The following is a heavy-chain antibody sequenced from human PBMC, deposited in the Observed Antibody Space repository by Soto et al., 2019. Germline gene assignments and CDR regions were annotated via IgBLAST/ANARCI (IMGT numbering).Heavy chain of an antibody. CDR1: GFTVSSNY. Sequence: RRLSCAASGFTVSSNYLSWVRQAPGKGLEWVSVIFSADNTHYADCVKGRFTISRDNSKNTVFLQMNSLRAEDTAVYYCAITGAGYYIVWGQGTPVTVSS. D-gene: IGHD3-3*01. CDR3: AITGAGYYIV. J-gene: IGHJ4*02. V-gene: IGHV3-53*01. CDR2: IFSADNT.